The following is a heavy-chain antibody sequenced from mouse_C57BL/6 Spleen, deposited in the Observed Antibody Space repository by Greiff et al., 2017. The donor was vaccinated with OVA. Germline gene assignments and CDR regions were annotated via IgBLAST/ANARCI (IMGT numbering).Heavy chain of an antibody. CDR1: GYAFSSSW. V-gene: IGHV1-82*01. CDR3: AGGWLAYYFDY. Sequence: QVQLQQSGPELVKPGASVKISCKASGYAFSSSWMNWVKQRPGQGLEWIGRIYPGDGDTNYNGKFKGKATLTADKSSSTAYMQLSSLTSEDSAVYFCAGGWLAYYFDYWGQGTTLTVSS. J-gene: IGHJ2*01. CDR2: IYPGDGDT. D-gene: IGHD2-3*01.